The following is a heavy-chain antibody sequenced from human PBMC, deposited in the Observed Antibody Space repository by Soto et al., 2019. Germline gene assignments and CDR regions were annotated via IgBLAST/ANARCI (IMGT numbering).Heavy chain of an antibody. J-gene: IGHJ6*02. CDR3: AKGAVAEARTSYYCCGIDV. CDR1: GGTFRTYA. Sequence: QVQLLQSGAEMKKPGSSVRVSCEASGGTFRTYAISWVRQAPGQGLEWVGGIIPIFGTVHYAHKFQGRVTITADESTTTVYKDLRSLRSEATAVYYFAKGAVAEARTSYYCCGIDVGSHSSTVPVSS. D-gene: IGHD6-19*01. V-gene: IGHV1-69*12. CDR2: IIPIFGTV.